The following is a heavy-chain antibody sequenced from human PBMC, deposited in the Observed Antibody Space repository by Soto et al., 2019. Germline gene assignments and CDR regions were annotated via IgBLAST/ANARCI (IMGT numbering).Heavy chain of an antibody. CDR3: ASLVCSGGSCYSPYYYYMDV. J-gene: IGHJ6*03. CDR1: GGSISSSSYY. Sequence: SETLSLTCTVSGGSISSSSYYWGWIRQPPGKGLEWIGSIYYSGSTYYNPSLKSRVTISVDTSKNQFSLKLSSVTAADTAVYYSASLVCSGGSCYSPYYYYMDVWGKGTTVTVSS. D-gene: IGHD2-15*01. CDR2: IYYSGST. V-gene: IGHV4-39*01.